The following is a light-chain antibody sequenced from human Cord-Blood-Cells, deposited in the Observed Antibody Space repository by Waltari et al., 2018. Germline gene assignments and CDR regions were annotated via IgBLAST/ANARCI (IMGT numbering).Light chain of an antibody. CDR2: DVS. CDR3: SSYTSSSTVV. V-gene: IGLV2-14*01. CDR1: TSDVGGYNY. J-gene: IGLJ2*01. Sequence: QSALTQPASVSGFPGQSTNSPRTGTTSDVGGYNYVCWYQQHTGKAPKLMIYDVSTRPSVVSNRFSGSKSGNTASLTIAGLQAEDDADYYCSSYTSSSTVVFGGGTKLTVL.